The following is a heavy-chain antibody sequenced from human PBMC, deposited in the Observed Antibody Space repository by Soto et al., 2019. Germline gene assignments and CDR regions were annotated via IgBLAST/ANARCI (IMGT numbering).Heavy chain of an antibody. V-gene: IGHV1-3*01. CDR1: GYTFTSYA. J-gene: IGHJ6*02. Sequence: QVQLVQSGAEVKKPGASVKVSCKASGYTFTSYAMHWVRQAPGQSLEWMGWINAGNGNTKYSQKFQGRVTITRDTSASTAYMELSSLRSEDTAVYYCASSYSNYALIDYYYYGMDVWGHGTTVTVSS. CDR3: ASSYSNYALIDYYYYGMDV. D-gene: IGHD4-4*01. CDR2: INAGNGNT.